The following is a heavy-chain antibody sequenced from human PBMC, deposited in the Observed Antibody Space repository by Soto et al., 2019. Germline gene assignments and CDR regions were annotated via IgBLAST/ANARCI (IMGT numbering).Heavy chain of an antibody. Sequence: QVQLQESGPGLVKPSETLSLTCNVSGGSVSSGSYFWSWIRQPPGKGLEWIVNIYNSRNTKYNPSHKSRATITAETSTTPYSLKLSSVTAADTAVYYCAREGRVATFDYWGQGSLVTVSS. D-gene: IGHD5-12*01. V-gene: IGHV4-61*01. CDR3: AREGRVATFDY. CDR1: GGSVSSGSYF. J-gene: IGHJ4*02. CDR2: IYNSRNT.